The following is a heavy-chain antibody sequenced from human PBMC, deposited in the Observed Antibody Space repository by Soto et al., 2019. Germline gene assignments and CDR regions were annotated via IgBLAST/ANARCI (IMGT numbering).Heavy chain of an antibody. D-gene: IGHD5-18*01. J-gene: IGHJ6*02. CDR2: IWYDGSNK. CDR3: ARELRGYSYFAYYGMDV. V-gene: IGHV3-33*01. Sequence: QVQLVESGGGVVQPGRSLRLSCAASGFTFSSYGMHWVRQAPGKGLEWVAVIWYDGSNKYYVDSVKGRFTISRDNSKNTLYLQMNSLRAEDTAVYYCARELRGYSYFAYYGMDVWGQGTTVTVSS. CDR1: GFTFSSYG.